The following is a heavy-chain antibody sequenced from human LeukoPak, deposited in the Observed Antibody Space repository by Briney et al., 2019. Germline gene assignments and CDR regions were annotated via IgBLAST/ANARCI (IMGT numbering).Heavy chain of an antibody. J-gene: IGHJ4*02. CDR1: GFTFSSYW. D-gene: IGHD2-8*01. Sequence: GGSLRLSCAASGFTFSSYWMSWVRQAPGKGLEWVANIKQDGSEKYYVDSVKGRFTISRDNAKNSLYLQMNSLRAEDTAVYYCARAPHCTNGVCRFDYWGQGILVTVSS. V-gene: IGHV3-7*01. CDR3: ARAPHCTNGVCRFDY. CDR2: IKQDGSEK.